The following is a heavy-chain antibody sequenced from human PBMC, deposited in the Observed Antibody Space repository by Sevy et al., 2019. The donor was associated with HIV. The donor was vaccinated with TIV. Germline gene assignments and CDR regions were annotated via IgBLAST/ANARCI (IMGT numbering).Heavy chain of an antibody. Sequence: GGSLRLSCAATGFTFSQYGMEWVRQAPGKGLEWVAFICYDGSTKYYADSVKGRFTISRDNSKNMLYLQMNSLRPEDTALYSCAKHRDTLAAAAYLDLWGQGTLVTVSS. CDR3: AKHRDTLAAAAYLDL. CDR1: GFTFSQYG. CDR2: ICYDGSTK. J-gene: IGHJ4*02. V-gene: IGHV3-30*02. D-gene: IGHD6-13*01.